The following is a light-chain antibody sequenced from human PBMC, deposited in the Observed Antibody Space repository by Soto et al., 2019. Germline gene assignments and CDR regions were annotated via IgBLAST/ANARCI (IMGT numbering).Light chain of an antibody. J-gene: IGKJ5*01. V-gene: IGKV2D-29*02. CDR2: EVS. CDR1: QILLHITGETF. CDR3: MKSTQLPPT. Sequence: DVVMTHTPLARSVAPGQPASISFKSSQILLHITGETFLFWYLQKPGQSPQLLIYEVSTRVSGVPDRFSGSGSGTDFTLEISRVETDDVGIYYCMKSTQLPPTCGQGTRLAIK.